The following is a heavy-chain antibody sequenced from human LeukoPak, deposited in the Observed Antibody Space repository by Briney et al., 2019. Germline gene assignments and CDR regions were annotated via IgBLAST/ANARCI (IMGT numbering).Heavy chain of an antibody. D-gene: IGHD4-23*01. CDR2: IIPIFGTA. Sequence: ASVKVSCKASGGTFSSYAISWVRQAPGQGLEWMGRIIPIFGTANYAQRFQGRVTITTDESTSTAYMELSSLRSEDTAVYYCARERFFYGGNEQAGGYYYMDVWGKKPTVTVSS. J-gene: IGHJ6*03. CDR1: GGTFSSYA. V-gene: IGHV1-69*05. CDR3: ARERFFYGGNEQAGGYYYMDV.